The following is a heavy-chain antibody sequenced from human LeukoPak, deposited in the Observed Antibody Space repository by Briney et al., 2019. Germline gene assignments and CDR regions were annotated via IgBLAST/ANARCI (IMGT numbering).Heavy chain of an antibody. V-gene: IGHV4-34*01. Sequence: GSLRLSCVASGSTFSKYTMSWVRQAPGKGLEWIGEINHSGSTNYNPSLKSRVTISVDTSKNQFSLKLSSVTAADTAVYYCARGSIAAAVWGQGTLVTVSS. CDR3: ARGSIAAAV. CDR2: INHSGST. CDR1: GSTFSKYT. D-gene: IGHD6-13*01. J-gene: IGHJ4*02.